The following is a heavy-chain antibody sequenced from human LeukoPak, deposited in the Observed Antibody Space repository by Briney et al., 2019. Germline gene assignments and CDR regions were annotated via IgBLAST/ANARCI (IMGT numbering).Heavy chain of an antibody. D-gene: IGHD1-26*01. CDR3: ARENSGSYREFDY. CDR1: GGSITSTSYF. V-gene: IGHV4-39*07. CDR2: IYFGVST. Sequence: SETLSLTCTVSGGSITSTSYFWGWIRQPPGKGLEWIGSIYFGVSTYYNPSLKSGVTISIDTSKNQFSLKLSSVTAADTAVFYCARENSGSYREFDYWGQGTLVTVSS. J-gene: IGHJ4*02.